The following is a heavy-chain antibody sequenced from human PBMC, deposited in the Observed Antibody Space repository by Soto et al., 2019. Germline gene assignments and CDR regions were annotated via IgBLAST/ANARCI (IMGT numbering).Heavy chain of an antibody. J-gene: IGHJ5*02. CDR1: GFTFSSYA. V-gene: IGHV3-30-3*01. Sequence: PGGSLRLSCAASGFTFSSYAMHWVRQAPGKGLEWVAVISYDGSNKYYADSVKGRFTISRDNSKNTLYLQMNSLRAEDTAVYYCARGEAAAHPWGQGTLVTVSS. D-gene: IGHD6-13*01. CDR2: ISYDGSNK. CDR3: ARGEAAAHP.